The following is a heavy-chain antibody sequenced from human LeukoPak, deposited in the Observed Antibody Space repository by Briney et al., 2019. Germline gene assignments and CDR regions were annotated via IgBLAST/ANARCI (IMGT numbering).Heavy chain of an antibody. V-gene: IGHV4-61*02. CDR2: IYTSGST. CDR3: ARARSIAAAGTFDY. Sequence: SETLSLTCTVSGGSISSGSYYWSWIRQPAGKGLEWIGRIYTSGSTNYNPSLKSRVTISVDTSKNQFSLKLSSVTAADTAVYYCARARSIAAAGTFDYWGQGTLVTVSS. CDR1: GGSISSGSYY. D-gene: IGHD6-13*01. J-gene: IGHJ4*02.